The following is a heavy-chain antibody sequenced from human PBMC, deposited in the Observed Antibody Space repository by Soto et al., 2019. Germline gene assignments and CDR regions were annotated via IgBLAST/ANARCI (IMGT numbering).Heavy chain of an antibody. CDR2: IDPSDSYT. J-gene: IGHJ6*04. V-gene: IGHV5-10-1*01. Sequence: PGQSLKISCKGSGYSFTSYWISWVRQMPGKGLEWMGRIDPSDSYTNYSPSFQGHVTISADKSISTAYLQWSSLKASDTAMYYCARLGITMVRGVIIYYYGMDVWGKGTTVTVSS. CDR1: GYSFTSYW. D-gene: IGHD3-10*01. CDR3: ARLGITMVRGVIIYYYGMDV.